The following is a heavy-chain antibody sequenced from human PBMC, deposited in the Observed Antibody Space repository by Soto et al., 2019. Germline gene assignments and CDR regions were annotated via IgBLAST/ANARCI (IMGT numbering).Heavy chain of an antibody. J-gene: IGHJ4*02. Sequence: SETLSLTCTVSGGSISIYYWSWIRQPPGKGLEWIGYIYYSRSTNYNPSLKSRVTISVDTSKNQFSLKLSSVTAADTAVYYCAKDGYKYQFDYWGQG. CDR3: AKDGYKYQFDY. CDR1: GGSISIYY. CDR2: IYYSRST. V-gene: IGHV4-59*01. D-gene: IGHD2-2*02.